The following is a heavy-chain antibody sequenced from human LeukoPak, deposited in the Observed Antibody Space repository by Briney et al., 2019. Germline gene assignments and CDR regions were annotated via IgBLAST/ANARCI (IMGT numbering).Heavy chain of an antibody. J-gene: IGHJ4*02. Sequence: ASVKVSCKASGYTFTGYYMHWVRQAPGQGLEWMEWINPNSGGTNYAQKFQGWVTMTRDTSISTAYMELSRLRSDDTAVYYCARSLQSYDSSGYLWEFDYWGQGTLVTVSS. CDR2: INPNSGGT. D-gene: IGHD3-22*01. CDR1: GYTFTGYY. V-gene: IGHV1-2*04. CDR3: ARSLQSYDSSGYLWEFDY.